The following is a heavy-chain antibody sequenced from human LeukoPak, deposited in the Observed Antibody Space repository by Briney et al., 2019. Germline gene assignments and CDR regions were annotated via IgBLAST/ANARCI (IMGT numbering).Heavy chain of an antibody. D-gene: IGHD2/OR15-2a*01. V-gene: IGHV1-69-2*01. CDR3: ARGPPGLLNYYYYGMDV. J-gene: IGHJ6*02. Sequence: GASVKVSCKASGYTFTDYYMHWVQQSPGKGLEWMGRFDPEDGETIYAEKFQGRVTITADTSTDTAYMELSSLRSEDTAVYYCARGPPGLLNYYYYGMDVWGQGTTVTVSS. CDR1: GYTFTDYY. CDR2: FDPEDGET.